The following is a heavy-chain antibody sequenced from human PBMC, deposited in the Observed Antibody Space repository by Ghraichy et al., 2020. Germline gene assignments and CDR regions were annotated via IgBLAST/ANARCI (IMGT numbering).Heavy chain of an antibody. J-gene: IGHJ4*02. CDR3: ARDEGGLYDFWSGYYGVEFFDY. CDR1: GFTFSSYW. Sequence: GGSLRLSCAASGFTFSSYWMSWVRQAPGKGLEWVANIKQDGSEKYYVDSVKGRFTISRDNAKNSLYLQMNSLRAEDTAVYYCARDEGGLYDFWSGYYGVEFFDYWGQGTLVTVSS. V-gene: IGHV3-7*03. CDR2: IKQDGSEK. D-gene: IGHD3-3*01.